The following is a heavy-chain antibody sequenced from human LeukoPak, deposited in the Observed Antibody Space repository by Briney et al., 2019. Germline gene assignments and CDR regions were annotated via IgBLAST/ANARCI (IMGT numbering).Heavy chain of an antibody. CDR3: ARGAPLGY. Sequence: PGGSLRLSCAASGFTYTNHCMSWVRQAPGKGLEWVANIKQDGSERNYVDSVKGRFTISRDNAKNSVYLQMNSLRAEDTAVYYCARGAPLGYWGQGNLVTVSS. J-gene: IGHJ4*02. CDR1: GFTYTNHC. D-gene: IGHD6-6*01. CDR2: IKQDGSER. V-gene: IGHV3-7*04.